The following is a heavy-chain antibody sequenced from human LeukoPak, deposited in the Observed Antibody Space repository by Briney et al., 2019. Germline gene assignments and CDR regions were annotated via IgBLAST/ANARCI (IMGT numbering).Heavy chain of an antibody. D-gene: IGHD5-18*01. J-gene: IGHJ4*02. V-gene: IGHV1-2*02. CDR2: IEPDSGAT. Sequence: AASVKVSCKASGYTFTGHYIHWVRQAPGQGLEWMGWIEPDSGATNYAQEFQGRVTMTRDTSISTAHMELNRLTSDDTAVYYCARPEYRYGYILDYWGQGTLVTVSS. CDR1: GYTFTGHY. CDR3: ARPEYRYGYILDY.